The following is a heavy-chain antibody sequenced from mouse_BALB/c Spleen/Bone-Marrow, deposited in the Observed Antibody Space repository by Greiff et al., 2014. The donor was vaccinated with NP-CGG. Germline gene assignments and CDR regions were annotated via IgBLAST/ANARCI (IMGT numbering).Heavy chain of an antibody. CDR1: GFDFSRYW. CDR3: ARNGYYGWIAY. CDR2: INPDSSTI. Sequence: DVKLLESGGGLVQPGGSLKLSCAASGFDFSRYWMTWVRQAPGKGLEWIGEINPDSSTINYTPSLKDKFIISRDNAKNTLYLQMSKVRSEDIALYYCARNGYYGWIAYWGQGTLVTVSA. D-gene: IGHD2-3*01. V-gene: IGHV4-1*02. J-gene: IGHJ3*01.